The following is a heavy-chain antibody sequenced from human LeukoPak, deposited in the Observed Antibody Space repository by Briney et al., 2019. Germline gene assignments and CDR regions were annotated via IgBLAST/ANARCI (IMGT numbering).Heavy chain of an antibody. Sequence: PGGSLRLSCAASGFTFSGYAMKWVRQAPGKGLEWVSSISVSGSTTEYADSVKGRFTISRDNSKNTLYLQMSGLRAEDTAVYYCAKSRSSSWYPTVDDYWGQGTLVTVSS. V-gene: IGHV3-23*01. J-gene: IGHJ4*02. CDR3: AKSRSSSWYPTVDDY. D-gene: IGHD6-13*01. CDR2: ISVSGSTT. CDR1: GFTFSGYA.